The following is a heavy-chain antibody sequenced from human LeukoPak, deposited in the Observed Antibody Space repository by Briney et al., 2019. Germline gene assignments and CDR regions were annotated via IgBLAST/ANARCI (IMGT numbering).Heavy chain of an antibody. Sequence: SGTLSLTCAVSGVSIIRTNWWIWVRPTPGRGLEWIGEIYYDGVTNYDPSPKSRVTISIDKSKNHFSLNLTSVTAADTAVYYCARDRDVAVHHPFWGQGTLVTVSS. J-gene: IGHJ4*02. CDR1: GVSIIRTNW. D-gene: IGHD5-24*01. CDR2: IYYDGVT. V-gene: IGHV4-4*02. CDR3: ARDRDVAVHHPF.